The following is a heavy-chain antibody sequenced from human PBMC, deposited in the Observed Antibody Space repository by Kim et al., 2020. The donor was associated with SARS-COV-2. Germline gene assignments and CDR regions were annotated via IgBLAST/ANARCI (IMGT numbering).Heavy chain of an antibody. CDR2: ISSNGGST. CDR1: GFTFSSYA. D-gene: IGHD3-10*01. CDR3: VKGRGHYYGSGSYYSLYYYYGMDV. V-gene: IGHV3-64D*09. J-gene: IGHJ6*02. Sequence: GGSLGLSCSASGFTFSSYAMHWVRQAPGKGLEYVSAISSNGGSTYYADSVKGRFTISRDNSKNTLYLQMSSLRAEDTAVYYCVKGRGHYYGSGSYYSLYYYYGMDVWRQGTTVTVSS.